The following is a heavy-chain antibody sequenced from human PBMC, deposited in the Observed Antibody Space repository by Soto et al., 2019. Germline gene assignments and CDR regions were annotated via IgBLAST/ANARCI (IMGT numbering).Heavy chain of an antibody. J-gene: IGHJ4*02. CDR1: GFTFSSYG. V-gene: IGHV3-30*18. CDR3: AKATIIGYCSGGSCYFGPFDY. Sequence: GWSLRLSCAASGFTFSSYGMHWVRQAPGKGLEWVAVISYDGSNKYYADSVKGRFTISRDNSKNTLYLQMNSLRAEDTAVYYCAKATIIGYCSGGSCYFGPFDYWGQGTLVTVSS. CDR2: ISYDGSNK. D-gene: IGHD2-15*01.